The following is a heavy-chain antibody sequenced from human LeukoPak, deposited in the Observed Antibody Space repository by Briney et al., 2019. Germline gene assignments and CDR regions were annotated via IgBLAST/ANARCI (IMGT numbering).Heavy chain of an antibody. CDR3: ARGVFDSYGSLNFDY. CDR2: IYHSGST. V-gene: IGHV4-30-2*01. Sequence: PSETLSLTCAVSGVSISSGGYSWSWIRQPPGKGLEWIRYIYHSGSTYYNPSLESRVTKSVDRSKNQFSLKLSSVTAADTAVYYCARGVFDSYGSLNFDYWGQGTLVTVSS. D-gene: IGHD5-18*01. J-gene: IGHJ4*02. CDR1: GVSISSGGYS.